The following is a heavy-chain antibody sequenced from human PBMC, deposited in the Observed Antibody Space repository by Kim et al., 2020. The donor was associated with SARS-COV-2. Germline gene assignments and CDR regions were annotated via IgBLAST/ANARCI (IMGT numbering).Heavy chain of an antibody. CDR2: IYYSGST. CDR1: GGSISSGGYY. D-gene: IGHD3-16*01. J-gene: IGHJ5*02. CDR3: ARKGGDGYNHNWFDP. Sequence: SQTLSLTCTVSGGSISSGGYYWSWIRQHPGKGLEWIGYIYYSGSTYYNPSLKSRVTISVDTSKNQFSLKLSSVTAADTAVYYCARKGGDGYNHNWFDPWGQGTLVTVSS. V-gene: IGHV4-31*03.